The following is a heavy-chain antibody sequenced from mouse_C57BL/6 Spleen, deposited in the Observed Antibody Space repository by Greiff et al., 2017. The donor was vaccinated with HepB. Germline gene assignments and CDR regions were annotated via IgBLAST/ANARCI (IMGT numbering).Heavy chain of an antibody. CDR1: GYAFTNYL. CDR3: AREALREDAMDY. J-gene: IGHJ4*01. Sequence: LQESGAELVRPGTSVKVSCKASGYAFTNYLIEWVKQRPGQGLEWIGVINPGSGGTNYNEKFKGKATLTADKSSSTAYMQLSSLTSEDSAVYFCAREALREDAMDYWGQGTSVTVSS. V-gene: IGHV1-54*01. CDR2: INPGSGGT.